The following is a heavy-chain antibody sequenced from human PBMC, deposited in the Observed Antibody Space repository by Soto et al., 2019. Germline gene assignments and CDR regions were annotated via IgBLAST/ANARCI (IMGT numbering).Heavy chain of an antibody. D-gene: IGHD1-26*01. CDR3: ARENSYSLDV. CDR2: ITGDGSTT. V-gene: IGHV3-74*01. J-gene: IGHJ6*02. CDR1: GFTFRSYF. Sequence: PGGSLRLSCAASGFTFRSYFMAWVRQTPGKGLVLVSQITGDGSTTNYADSVRGRFTISRDNAKNTLHLQMNSLRDEDTAIYYCARENSYSLDVWGQGTTVTVSS.